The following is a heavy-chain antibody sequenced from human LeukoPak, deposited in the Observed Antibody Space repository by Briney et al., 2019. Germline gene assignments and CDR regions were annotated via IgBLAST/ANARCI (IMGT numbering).Heavy chain of an antibody. Sequence: QPGGSLRLSCAASGFMFSSNWMSWVRLAPGKGLEWVANIKEDGTETYYVDSVKGRFTISRDNAKNSLYSQMNSLRVEDTAVYYCAKEGRSLQTYWGQGTLVTVSS. D-gene: IGHD5-24*01. CDR3: AKEGRSLQTY. J-gene: IGHJ4*02. CDR1: GFMFSSNW. CDR2: IKEDGTET. V-gene: IGHV3-7*03.